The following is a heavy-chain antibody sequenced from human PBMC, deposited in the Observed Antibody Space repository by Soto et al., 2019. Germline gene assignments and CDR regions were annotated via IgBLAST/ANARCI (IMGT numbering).Heavy chain of an antibody. J-gene: IGHJ5*02. D-gene: IGHD4-4*01. CDR1: GGSISSYY. Sequence: SETLSLTCTVSGGSISSYYWSWIRQPPGKGLEWIGYIYYSGSTNYNPSLKSRVTISVDTSKNQFSLKLSSVTAADTAVYYCAKYYSNYNNGFDPWGQGTLVTVSS. CDR3: AKYYSNYNNGFDP. V-gene: IGHV4-59*08. CDR2: IYYSGST.